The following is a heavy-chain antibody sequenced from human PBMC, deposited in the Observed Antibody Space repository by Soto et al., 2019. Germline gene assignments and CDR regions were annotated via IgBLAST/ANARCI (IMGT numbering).Heavy chain of an antibody. D-gene: IGHD4-17*01. Sequence: ASVKVSCKASGYTFTGYYMHWVRQAPGQGLEWMGWINPNSGGTNYAQKFQGRVTMTRGTSISTAYMGLSRLRSDDTAVYYCASVGHGDYIWPVSEDLDAFDIWGQGTMVTVSS. CDR1: GYTFTGYY. CDR2: INPNSGGT. CDR3: ASVGHGDYIWPVSEDLDAFDI. J-gene: IGHJ3*02. V-gene: IGHV1-2*02.